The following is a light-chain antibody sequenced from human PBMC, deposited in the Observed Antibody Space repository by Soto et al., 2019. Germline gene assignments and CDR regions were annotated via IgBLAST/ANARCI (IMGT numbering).Light chain of an antibody. CDR3: QQYGSSPCT. CDR2: DVY. CDR1: QSISSTY. J-gene: IGKJ1*01. Sequence: EKVLSHSAGTLSFPPGPRPPLXYPASQSISSTYFAWYQQKPGHAPRLLIHDVYNRATGIPDRFSGSGSGTDFTLTISRLEPEDFAVYYCQQYGSSPCTFGQGTK. V-gene: IGKV3-20*01.